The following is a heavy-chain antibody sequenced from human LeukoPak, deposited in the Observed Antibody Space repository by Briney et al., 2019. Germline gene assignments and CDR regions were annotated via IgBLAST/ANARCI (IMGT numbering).Heavy chain of an antibody. D-gene: IGHD1-14*01. Sequence: GGSLRLSCAASGFTFSSYAMSWVRQAPWKGREWVSAISGSGGSTYYADSVKGRFTISRDNSKNTLYLQMNSLRAEDTAVYYCATRTPNRPYMDVWGKGTTVTVSS. CDR3: ATRTPNRPYMDV. V-gene: IGHV3-23*01. J-gene: IGHJ6*03. CDR2: ISGSGGST. CDR1: GFTFSSYA.